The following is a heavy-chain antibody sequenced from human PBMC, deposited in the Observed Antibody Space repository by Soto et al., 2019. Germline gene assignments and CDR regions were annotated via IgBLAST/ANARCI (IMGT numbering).Heavy chain of an antibody. CDR2: IWYDGSNR. CDR1: GFTFSSYG. J-gene: IGHJ4*02. D-gene: IGHD4-17*01. Sequence: QVQLVESGGGVVQPGRSLRLSCAASGFTFSSYGMHWVRQAPGEGLEWVAAIWYDGSNRYYADSVKGRFTISRDNSKNTLYLQMNSLRAEDTAVYYCARESYTDYVHDYWGQGTLVTVSS. CDR3: ARESYTDYVHDY. V-gene: IGHV3-33*01.